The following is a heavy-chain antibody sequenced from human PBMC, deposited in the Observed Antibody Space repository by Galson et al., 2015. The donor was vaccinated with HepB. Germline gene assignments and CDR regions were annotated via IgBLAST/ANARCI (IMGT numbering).Heavy chain of an antibody. CDR2: ISGYNGDT. Sequence: SVKVSCKASGYTFSNYGISWVRQAPGQGLEWVGWISGYNGDTNYAQKPQGRVTMTTDTSTTTAYMELRSLRSDDTAVYYCARLRGSGSYWEDYYYFYYMDVWGQGTMVTVSS. CDR3: ARLRGSGSYWEDYYYFYYMDV. J-gene: IGHJ6*03. D-gene: IGHD3-10*01. CDR1: GYTFSNYG. V-gene: IGHV1-18*01.